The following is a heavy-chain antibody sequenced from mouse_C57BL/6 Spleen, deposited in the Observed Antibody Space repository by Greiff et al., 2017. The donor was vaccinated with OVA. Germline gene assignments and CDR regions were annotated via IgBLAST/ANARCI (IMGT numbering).Heavy chain of an antibody. CDR3: ASYGYYYFDY. J-gene: IGHJ2*01. D-gene: IGHD2-2*01. CDR1: GYTFTSYW. Sequence: QVQLQQSGAELVKPGASVKLSCKASGYTFTSYWMQWVKQRPGQGLEWIGEIDPSDSYTNYNQKFKGKATLTVDTSSSTAYMQLSSLTSEDAAVYYCASYGYYYFDYWGQGTTLTVSS. V-gene: IGHV1-50*01. CDR2: IDPSDSYT.